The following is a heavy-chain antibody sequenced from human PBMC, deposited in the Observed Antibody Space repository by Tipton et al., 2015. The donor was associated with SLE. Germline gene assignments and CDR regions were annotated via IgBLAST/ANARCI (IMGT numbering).Heavy chain of an antibody. CDR2: IYYSGST. CDR3: VLLELPLGYCSGGSCPDAFDI. J-gene: IGHJ3*02. CDR1: GGSISSYY. Sequence: TLSLTCTVSGGSISSYYWGWIRQPPGKGLEWIGSIYYSGSTYYNPSLKSRVTISVDTSKNQFSLKLSSVTAADTAVYYCVLLELPLGYCSGGSCPDAFDIWGQGTMVTVSS. V-gene: IGHV4-39*07. D-gene: IGHD2-15*01.